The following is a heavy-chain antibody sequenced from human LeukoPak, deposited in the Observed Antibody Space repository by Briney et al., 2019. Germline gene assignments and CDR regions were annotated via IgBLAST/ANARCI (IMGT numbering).Heavy chain of an antibody. CDR1: GFTFSSYA. V-gene: IGHV3-23*01. D-gene: IGHD3-22*01. CDR3: AKEYYYDSSGPSFDY. Sequence: GGSLRLSCAASGFTFSSYAMSWVRQAPGRGLEWVSAISGSGGSTYYADSVKGRFTISRDNSKNTLYLQMNSLRAEDTAVYYCAKEYYYDSSGPSFDYWGQGTLVTVSS. J-gene: IGHJ4*02. CDR2: ISGSGGST.